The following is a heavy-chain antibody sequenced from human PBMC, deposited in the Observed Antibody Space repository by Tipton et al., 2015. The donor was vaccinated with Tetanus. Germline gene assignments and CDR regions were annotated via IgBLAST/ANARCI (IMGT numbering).Heavy chain of an antibody. Sequence: TLSLTCTVSGASISSYYWSWIRQPAGKGLEWIGSTYYNPSLKSRVTISVDTSKNQFSLKLSSVTAADTAVYYCARLIVGATTSEYFQHWGQGTLVTVSS. J-gene: IGHJ1*01. D-gene: IGHD1-26*01. CDR1: GASISSYY. CDR2: T. CDR3: ARLIVGATTSEYFQH. V-gene: IGHV4-59*05.